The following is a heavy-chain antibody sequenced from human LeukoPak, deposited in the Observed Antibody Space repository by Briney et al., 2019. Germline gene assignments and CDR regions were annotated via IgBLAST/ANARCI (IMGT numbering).Heavy chain of an antibody. CDR3: ARGRKDVVVVAAQDAFDI. V-gene: IGHV1-18*01. D-gene: IGHD2-15*01. CDR2: ISAYNGNT. CDR1: GYTFTSYG. J-gene: IGHJ3*02. Sequence: ASVKVSCKASGYTFTSYGISWVRQAPGQGLEWMGWISAYNGNTNYAQKLQGRVTMTTDTSTSTAYMELRSLRSEDTAVYYCARGRKDVVVVAAQDAFDIWGQGTMVTVSS.